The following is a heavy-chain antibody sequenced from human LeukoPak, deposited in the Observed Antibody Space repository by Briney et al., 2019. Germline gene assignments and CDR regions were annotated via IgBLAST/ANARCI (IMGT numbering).Heavy chain of an antibody. CDR1: GGSISSLNW. J-gene: IGHJ6*03. CDR2: IYHSGNI. Sequence: PSGTLSLTCVVSGGSISSLNWWSWVRQPPGKGLEWIGEIYHSGNINSNPSLTSRVTISLDESKNQFSLKVTSVTAADTAVYYCAGGHRHFYSYYFMDVWAKGPRSPSP. CDR3: AGGHRHFYSYYFMDV. V-gene: IGHV4-4*02. D-gene: IGHD3-16*01.